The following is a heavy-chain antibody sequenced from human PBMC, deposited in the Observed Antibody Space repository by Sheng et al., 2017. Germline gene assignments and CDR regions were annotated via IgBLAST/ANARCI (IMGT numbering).Heavy chain of an antibody. V-gene: IGHV1-2*02. Sequence: QVQLVQSGAEVKEPGASVKVSCKASGYTFTDYYIHWVRQAPGHGLEWMGWINPNSGGPNYAPQFQGRVTMTRDTSINTAYMELSRLRSDDTAVYFCARGSYRVSYDFWGQGTLVTVSS. CDR3: ARGSYRVSYDF. CDR2: INPNSGGP. J-gene: IGHJ4*02. D-gene: IGHD2-21*01. CDR1: GYTFTDYY.